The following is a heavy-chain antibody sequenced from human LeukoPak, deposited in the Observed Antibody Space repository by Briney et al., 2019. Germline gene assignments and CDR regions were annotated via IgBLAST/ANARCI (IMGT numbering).Heavy chain of an antibody. J-gene: IGHJ4*02. D-gene: IGHD3-9*01. CDR3: ARSPDILTGENFDY. Sequence: ASVKVSCKASGYTFSGYYMHWVRQAPGQGLEWMGWIDPKSGGTNEAQKFHDRVTMTRDTSIRTAYMEVSRLRSDDTAVYYCARSPDILTGENFDYWGQGTLVTVSS. CDR1: GYTFSGYY. CDR2: IDPKSGGT. V-gene: IGHV1-2*02.